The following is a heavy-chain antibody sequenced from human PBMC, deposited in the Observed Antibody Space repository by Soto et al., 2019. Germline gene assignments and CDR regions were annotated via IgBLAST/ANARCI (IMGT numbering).Heavy chain of an antibody. CDR3: AKEIRYSGGWYEGVGAFDI. J-gene: IGHJ3*02. Sequence: EVQLLESGGGLVQPGGSLRRSCAASGFTFSSYAMSWVRQAPGKGLEWVSAISGSGGSTYYADSVKGRFTISRDNSKNTLYLQMNSLRAEDTAVYYCAKEIRYSGGWYEGVGAFDIWGQGTMVTVSS. V-gene: IGHV3-23*01. D-gene: IGHD6-19*01. CDR1: GFTFSSYA. CDR2: ISGSGGST.